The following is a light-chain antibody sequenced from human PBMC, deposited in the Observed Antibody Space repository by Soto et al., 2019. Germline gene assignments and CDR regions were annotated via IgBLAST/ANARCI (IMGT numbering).Light chain of an antibody. V-gene: IGKV1-9*01. J-gene: IGKJ5*01. CDR3: QQLNSYPFT. CDR1: QGISSY. CDR2: AAS. Sequence: DIQLTQSPSFLSASVGDRVTITCRASQGISSYLAWYQQKPGKAPKLLIYAASTLQSGVPSRFSGSGSGTEFTLTSSSLQPEYFATYYYQQLNSYPFTFGQGTLMEIK.